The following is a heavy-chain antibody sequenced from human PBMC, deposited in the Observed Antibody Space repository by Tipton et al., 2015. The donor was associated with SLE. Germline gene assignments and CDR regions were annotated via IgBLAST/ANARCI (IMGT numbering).Heavy chain of an antibody. Sequence: QLVQSGSELKKPGASVKVSCKASGYTFTSYGISWVRQAPGQGLEWMGWISAYNGNTNYAQKLQGRVTMTTDASTSTACMELRSLRSDDTAVYYCARDLGITMVQGAPGYWGQGTLVTVSS. D-gene: IGHD3-10*01. CDR1: GYTFTSYG. J-gene: IGHJ4*02. CDR3: ARDLGITMVQGAPGY. CDR2: ISAYNGNT. V-gene: IGHV1-18*01.